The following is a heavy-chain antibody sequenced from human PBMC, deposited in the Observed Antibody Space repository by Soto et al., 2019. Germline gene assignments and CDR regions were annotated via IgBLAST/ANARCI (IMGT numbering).Heavy chain of an antibody. D-gene: IGHD3-22*01. CDR3: VRDRALDSSGHWFDT. V-gene: IGHV4-31*11. CDR1: GRPVSSGGYY. Sequence: SETLSLTCAVSGRPVSSGGYYWTWIRQHPGRGLEWIGYIYHIGSPYYNPSLENRVTISLDTSKNQFSLNLTSVTAADTAIYYCVRDRALDSSGHWFDTWGQGTLVTVSS. CDR2: IYHIGSP. J-gene: IGHJ5*02.